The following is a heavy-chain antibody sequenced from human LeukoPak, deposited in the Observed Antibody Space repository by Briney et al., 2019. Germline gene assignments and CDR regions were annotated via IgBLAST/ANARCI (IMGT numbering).Heavy chain of an antibody. V-gene: IGHV4-59*01. J-gene: IGHJ4*02. CDR1: GVSISDYY. CDR3: ARGGYYFERSGSLDY. CDR2: ISYTGIT. D-gene: IGHD3-22*01. Sequence: SETLSLTCTVSGVSISDYYWSWIRQPPGTGLEWIGYISYTGITKNNPPLESRVAISVDSSKNQISLKMSSVTAEDTAVYYCARGGYYFERSGSLDYWGQGSLVTVSS.